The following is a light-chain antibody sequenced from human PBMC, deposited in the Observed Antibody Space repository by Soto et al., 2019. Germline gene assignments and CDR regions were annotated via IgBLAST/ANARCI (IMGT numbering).Light chain of an antibody. CDR1: QSFSRRS. CDR2: DAS. Sequence: MGLTKSPGTMYFSTGDRATLACRAGQSFSRRSFAWFQPNPGQAPSLLIFDASRRATGIPDRFSGSGSGTDFTLTFSRLEPEDFAAYYFQQDGTSPLTVGGGNTVHIK. J-gene: IGKJ4*01. V-gene: IGKV3-20*01. CDR3: QQDGTSPLT.